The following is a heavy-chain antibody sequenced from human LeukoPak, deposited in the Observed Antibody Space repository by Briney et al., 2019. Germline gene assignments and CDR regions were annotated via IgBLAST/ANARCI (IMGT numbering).Heavy chain of an antibody. Sequence: PGGSLRLSCAASGFTFSTYTMYWVRHPPGKRLEWVSIIGSSGGRIHYADSVKGRFTISRDNSKNALYLQMNSLRVEDTAVYYCAIDPNWGTHSWGQGVLVTVSS. V-gene: IGHV3-23*01. D-gene: IGHD7-27*01. CDR3: AIDPNWGTHS. CDR2: IGSSGGRI. CDR1: GFTFSTYT. J-gene: IGHJ4*02.